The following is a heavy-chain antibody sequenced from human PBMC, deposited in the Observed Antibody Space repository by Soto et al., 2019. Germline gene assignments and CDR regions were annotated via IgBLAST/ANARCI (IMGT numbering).Heavy chain of an antibody. D-gene: IGHD3-9*01. CDR3: ARLLTEGATFREDAFDL. Sequence: QIQLVQSGGDVKTPGASVKVSCTTSRYTFTSHGIAWVRQAPGQGLEWMGWISTFNGKTDYAQKFQGRVTMTADTITSTVDMELLSLRSDDTAVYFCARLLTEGATFREDAFDLWGQGTKVTVSS. CDR1: RYTFTSHG. V-gene: IGHV1-18*01. J-gene: IGHJ3*01. CDR2: ISTFNGKT.